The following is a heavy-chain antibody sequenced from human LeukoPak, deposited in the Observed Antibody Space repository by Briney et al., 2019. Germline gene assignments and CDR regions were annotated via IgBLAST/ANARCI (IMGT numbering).Heavy chain of an antibody. D-gene: IGHD1-26*01. V-gene: IGHV3-30*03. CDR2: ILYDGSMQ. Sequence: GSLRLSCAASGFTFSSYSMHWVRQAPGKGLEWLAVILYDGSMQYYAESMKGRLTISRDNSRNTVYMQMSSLRTEDTAVYYCARVGATNWFDPWGQGTLVTVSS. J-gene: IGHJ5*02. CDR1: GFTFSSYS. CDR3: ARVGATNWFDP.